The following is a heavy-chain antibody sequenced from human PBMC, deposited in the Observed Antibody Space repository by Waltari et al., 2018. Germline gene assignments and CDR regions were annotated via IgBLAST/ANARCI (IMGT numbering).Heavy chain of an antibody. V-gene: IGHV1-3*01. Sequence: QVQLVQSGAEVKKPGASVKVSCKASGYTFTSYAMHWVRQAPGQRLEWMGWINAGKGNTKYSQNSQGRVTITRDTSAGTAYMELSSLRSEDTAVYYCARVEGAAGLDIWGQGTRVTVSS. J-gene: IGHJ3*02. CDR2: INAGKGNT. CDR1: GYTFTSYA. CDR3: ARVEGAAGLDI. D-gene: IGHD3-16*01.